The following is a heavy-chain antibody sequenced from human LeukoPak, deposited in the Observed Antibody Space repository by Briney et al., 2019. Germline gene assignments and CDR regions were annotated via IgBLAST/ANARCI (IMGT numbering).Heavy chain of an antibody. CDR2: IYHSGST. Sequence: SETLSLTCAVSGGSISSGGYSWSWIRQPPGKGLEWIGYIYHSGSTYYNPSLKSRVTISVDRSKNQFSLKLSSVTAADTAVYYCARVSPDTAMVPYAFDIWGQGTMVTVSS. CDR3: ARVSPDTAMVPYAFDI. V-gene: IGHV4-30-2*01. J-gene: IGHJ3*02. D-gene: IGHD5-18*01. CDR1: GGSISSGGYS.